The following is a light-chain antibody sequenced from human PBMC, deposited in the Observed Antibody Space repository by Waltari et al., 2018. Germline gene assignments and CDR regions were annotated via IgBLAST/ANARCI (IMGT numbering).Light chain of an antibody. Sequence: QSVLTQPPSVSGAPGQRVTISCTGSSSNIGAGYDVHWYQQVPGTAPKVLIFGNTNRPSRVPDRFSGSKSGTSASLAITGLQAEDEADYYCHSYDSSLSGVVFGGGTKLTVL. J-gene: IGLJ2*01. V-gene: IGLV1-40*01. CDR2: GNT. CDR3: HSYDSSLSGVV. CDR1: SSNIGAGYD.